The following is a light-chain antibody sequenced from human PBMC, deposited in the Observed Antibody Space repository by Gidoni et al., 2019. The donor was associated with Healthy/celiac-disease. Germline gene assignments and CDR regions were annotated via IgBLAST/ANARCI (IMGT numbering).Light chain of an antibody. J-gene: IGKJ5*01. Sequence: EIELTQSPATLSLSPGERATLSWRASQSVSSYLAWYQQKPGQAPRLLIYDASNRATGIPARFSGSGSGTDFTLTIRSLEPEDFAVYYCQQRSNWPITFGQXTRLEIK. CDR1: QSVSSY. CDR3: QQRSNWPIT. V-gene: IGKV3-11*01. CDR2: DAS.